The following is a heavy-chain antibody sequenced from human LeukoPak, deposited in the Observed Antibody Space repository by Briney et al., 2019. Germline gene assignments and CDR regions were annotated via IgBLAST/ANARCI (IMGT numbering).Heavy chain of an antibody. CDR3: VKDGGVHPAWYFQN. Sequence: GGSLRLSCAASGFPFSTYAMTWVRQAPGKGLEWVSTLSDTGSMIYYADSVKGRFTISRDNSRNTVYLQMNSLRADDTAIYYCVKDGGVHPAWYFQNWGQGTLVTVSS. CDR1: GFPFSTYA. CDR2: LSDTGSMI. D-gene: IGHD2-15*01. J-gene: IGHJ4*02. V-gene: IGHV3-23*01.